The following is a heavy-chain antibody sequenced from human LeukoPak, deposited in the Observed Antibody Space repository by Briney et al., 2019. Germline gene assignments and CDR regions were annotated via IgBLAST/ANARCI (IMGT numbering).Heavy chain of an antibody. Sequence: GASVKVSCKASGGTFSSYAISWVRQAPGQGLGWMGRIIPILGIANYAQKFQGRVTITADKSTSTAYMELSSLRSEDTAVYYCARLGYCSSTSCYRAAFDIWGQGTMVTVSS. J-gene: IGHJ3*02. CDR2: IIPILGIA. D-gene: IGHD2-2*01. V-gene: IGHV1-69*04. CDR1: GGTFSSYA. CDR3: ARLGYCSSTSCYRAAFDI.